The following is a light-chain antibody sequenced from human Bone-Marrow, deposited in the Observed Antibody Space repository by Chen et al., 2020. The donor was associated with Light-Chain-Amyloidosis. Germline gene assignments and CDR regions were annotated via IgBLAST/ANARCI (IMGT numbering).Light chain of an antibody. CDR2: WAS. Sequence: DIVMTQSPDSLAVSLVERATINCKSSQSVLFSPNNKNYLSWYQQKPGQPPKLLIYWASTRESGVPDRFSGSGSGTDFTLTISSLQAEDVAVYYCQQYHTTAYTFGQGTKLEIK. V-gene: IGKV4-1*01. CDR3: QQYHTTAYT. CDR1: QSVLFSPNNKNY. J-gene: IGKJ2*01.